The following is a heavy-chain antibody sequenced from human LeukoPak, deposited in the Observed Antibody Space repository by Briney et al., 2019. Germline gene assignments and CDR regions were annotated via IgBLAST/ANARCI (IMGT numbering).Heavy chain of an antibody. J-gene: IGHJ3*02. Sequence: ASVKVSCKVSGYTLTELSMHWVRQAPGKGLGWMGGFDPEDGETIYAQKFQGRVTMTEDTSTDTAYMELSSLRSEDTAVYYCGTMRGDPGAFDIWGQGTMVTVSS. CDR3: GTMRGDPGAFDI. CDR2: FDPEDGET. V-gene: IGHV1-24*01. D-gene: IGHD3-22*01. CDR1: GYTLTELS.